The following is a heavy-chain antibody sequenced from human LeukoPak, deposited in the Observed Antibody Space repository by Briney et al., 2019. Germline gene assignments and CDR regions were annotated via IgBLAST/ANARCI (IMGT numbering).Heavy chain of an antibody. V-gene: IGHV3-20*04. D-gene: IGHD6-13*01. CDR1: GFTFDDYG. J-gene: IGHJ5*02. CDR2: INWNGGST. Sequence: GGSLRLSCAASGFTFDDYGMSWVRQAPGKGLEWVSGINWNGGSTGYADSVKGRFTISRDNAKNSLYLQMNSLRAEDTALYYCARTLVAAPGSKGGPWGQGTLVTVSS. CDR3: ARTLVAAPGSKGGP.